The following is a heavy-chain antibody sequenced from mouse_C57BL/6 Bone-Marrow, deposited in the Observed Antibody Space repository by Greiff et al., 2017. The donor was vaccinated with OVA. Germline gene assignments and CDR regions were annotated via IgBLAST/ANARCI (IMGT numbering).Heavy chain of an antibody. CDR2: IYPGSGST. D-gene: IGHD1-1*01. CDR1: GYTFTSYW. V-gene: IGHV1-55*01. J-gene: IGHJ2*01. Sequence: VQLQQPGAELVKPGASVKMSCKASGYTFTSYWITWVKQRPGQGLEWIGDIYPGSGSTNYNEKFKSKATLTVDTSSSTAYMQLSSLTSEDSAVYYCARGDYYGSSLFDYWGLGTTLTVSS. CDR3: ARGDYYGSSLFDY.